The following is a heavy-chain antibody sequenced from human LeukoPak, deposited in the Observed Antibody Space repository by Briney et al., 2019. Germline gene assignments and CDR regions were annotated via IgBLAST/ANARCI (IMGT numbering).Heavy chain of an antibody. D-gene: IGHD3-10*01. CDR1: GGSISSSNW. V-gene: IGHV4-4*02. CDR2: IYHSGST. J-gene: IGHJ4*02. CDR3: ARNRLSIYGSGSWNY. Sequence: PSGTLSLTCAVSGGSISSSNWWSWVRQPPGKGLEWIGEIYHSGSTNYNPSLKSRVTISVDKSKNQFSLKLSSVTAADTAVYYCARNRLSIYGSGSWNYWGQGTLVTVSS.